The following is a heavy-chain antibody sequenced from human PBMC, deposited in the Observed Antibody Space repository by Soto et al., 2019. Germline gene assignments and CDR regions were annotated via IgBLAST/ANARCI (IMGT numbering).Heavy chain of an antibody. D-gene: IGHD6-19*01. CDR2: NSGSGGST. V-gene: IGHV3-23*01. Sequence: EVQLLESGGGLVQPGGSLRLSCAASGFTFSSYAMSWVRQAPGKGLEWVSANSGSGGSTYYADSVKGRFTISRDNSKNTLYLQMNSLRAEDTAVYYCAKGVSSGSGMDVWGQGTTVTVSS. CDR3: AKGVSSGSGMDV. J-gene: IGHJ6*02. CDR1: GFTFSSYA.